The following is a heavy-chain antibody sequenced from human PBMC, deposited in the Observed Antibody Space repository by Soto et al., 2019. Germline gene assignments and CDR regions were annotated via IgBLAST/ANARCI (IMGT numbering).Heavy chain of an antibody. J-gene: IGHJ6*02. D-gene: IGHD6-13*01. CDR1: GGSISSYY. Sequence: PSETLSLTCTVSGGSISSYYWSWIRQPPGKGLEWIGYIYYSGSTNYNPSLKSRVTISVDTSKNQFSQKLSSVTAADTAVYYCARMVGNVAAAGYYYYYGMDVWGQGTTVTVSS. CDR2: IYYSGST. CDR3: ARMVGNVAAAGYYYYYGMDV. V-gene: IGHV4-59*08.